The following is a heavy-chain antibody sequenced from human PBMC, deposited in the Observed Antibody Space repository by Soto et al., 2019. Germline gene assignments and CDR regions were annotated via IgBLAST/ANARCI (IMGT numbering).Heavy chain of an antibody. CDR1: GFTFSSYG. J-gene: IGHJ3*02. CDR3: AKLTTNDAFDI. D-gene: IGHD4-17*01. Sequence: QVQQVESGGGVVQPGRSLRLSCAASGFTFSSYGMHWVRQAPGKGLEWVAVISYDGSNKYYADSVKGRFTISRDNSKNTLYLQMNSLRAEDTAVYYCAKLTTNDAFDIWGQGTMVTVSS. V-gene: IGHV3-30*18. CDR2: ISYDGSNK.